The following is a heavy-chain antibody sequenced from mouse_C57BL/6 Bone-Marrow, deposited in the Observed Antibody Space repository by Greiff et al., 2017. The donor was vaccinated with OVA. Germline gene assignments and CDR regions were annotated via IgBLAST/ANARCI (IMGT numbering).Heavy chain of an antibody. CDR3: ARRNYYGSVRFDY. D-gene: IGHD1-1*01. Sequence: QVQLQESGAELMQPGASVKLSCKATGYTFTGYWLEWVKQRPGHGLEWIGEILPGSGSTNYNEKFKGKATFTADTSAKTAYRQHISLTTEDSAIYYCARRNYYGSVRFDYWGQGTTLTVSS. CDR1: GYTFTGYW. V-gene: IGHV1-9*01. CDR2: ILPGSGST. J-gene: IGHJ2*01.